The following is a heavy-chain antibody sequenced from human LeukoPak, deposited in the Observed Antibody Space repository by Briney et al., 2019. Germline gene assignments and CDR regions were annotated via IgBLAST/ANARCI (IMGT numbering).Heavy chain of an antibody. V-gene: IGHV1-69*13. CDR3: ARDRSSGTFDSFGI. J-gene: IGHJ3*02. CDR2: IIPVFGPP. Sequence: GASVTVSFTASGGTFSIYAISWVRQAPGQGREGMGGIIPVFGPPNNAQKFQDRVTITADESTSTAYMELSSLTSEDTAMYYCARDRSSGTFDSFGIWGPGTMVTVSS. CDR1: GGTFSIYA. D-gene: IGHD1-26*01.